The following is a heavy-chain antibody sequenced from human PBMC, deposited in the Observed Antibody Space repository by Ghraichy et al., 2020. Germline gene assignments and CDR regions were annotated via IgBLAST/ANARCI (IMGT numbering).Heavy chain of an antibody. CDR2: ISYDGTNK. Sequence: LNISCAASGFTFSSYGIHWVRQAPGKGLEWVAVISYDGTNKFYGDSVKGRFTISRDNSKNTVFLQMNSLTGEDTAVYYCARDGVLVRGENFFDYWGQGTLVTVSS. V-gene: IGHV3-30*03. J-gene: IGHJ4*02. D-gene: IGHD3-10*01. CDR3: ARDGVLVRGENFFDY. CDR1: GFTFSSYG.